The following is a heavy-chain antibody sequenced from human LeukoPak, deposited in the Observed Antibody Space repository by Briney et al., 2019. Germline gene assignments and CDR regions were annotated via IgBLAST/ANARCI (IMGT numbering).Heavy chain of an antibody. D-gene: IGHD4-23*01. CDR2: IYYSGST. V-gene: IGHV4-61*01. CDR1: GGSVSSGSYY. J-gene: IGHJ3*02. Sequence: SETLSLTCTVSGGSVSSGSYYWSWIRQPPGKGLEWIGYIYYSGSTNYNPSLKSRVTISVDTSKNQFSLKLSSVTAADTAVYYCARDNVRWQHRTAFDIWGQGTMVTVSS. CDR3: ARDNVRWQHRTAFDI.